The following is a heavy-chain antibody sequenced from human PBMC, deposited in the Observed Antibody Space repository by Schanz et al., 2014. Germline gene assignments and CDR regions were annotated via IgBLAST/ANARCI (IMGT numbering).Heavy chain of an antibody. CDR1: GYTFTTYG. J-gene: IGHJ6*02. Sequence: QVQLVQSGSEVKKPGASVKVSCKASGYTFTTYGISWVRQAPGQGLEWMGWISDYNGHTTYAQKFQGRVTMTTDTSTSTAYMELRSLRSDDTAVYYCARDRGHVEQLVLEWYYAMDVWGQGTTVAVSS. D-gene: IGHD6-6*01. CDR2: ISDYNGHT. V-gene: IGHV1-18*01. CDR3: ARDRGHVEQLVLEWYYAMDV.